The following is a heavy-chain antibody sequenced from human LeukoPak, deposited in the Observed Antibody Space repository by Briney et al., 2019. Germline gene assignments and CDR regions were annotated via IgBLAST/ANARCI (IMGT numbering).Heavy chain of an antibody. V-gene: IGHV3-66*01. CDR1: GFTVRSNY. CDR3: ARDNRRYGDYGYFDS. D-gene: IGHD4-17*01. Sequence: GGSLRLSCAASGFTVRSNYMSWVRQAPGKGLEWVSVIYDGGSTYYADSVKGRFTISRDNSKNTLYLQMNSLRAEDTAVYYCARDNRRYGDYGYFDSWGQGALVTVSS. J-gene: IGHJ4*02. CDR2: IYDGGST.